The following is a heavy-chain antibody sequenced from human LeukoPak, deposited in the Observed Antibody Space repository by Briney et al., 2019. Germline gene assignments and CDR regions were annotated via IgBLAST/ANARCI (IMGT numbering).Heavy chain of an antibody. J-gene: IGHJ4*02. CDR1: SGSISTSNYY. CDR3: ASDSFYDSGGYFYY. Sequence: SETLSLTCTVSSGSISTSNYYWGWVRQPPGKALEWIGNIFYSGSTYYSPSLKSRVTISLDTSRNQFSLKLNSVTAADTAVYYCASDSFYDSGGYFYYWGQGTPVTVSS. V-gene: IGHV4-39*07. CDR2: IFYSGST. D-gene: IGHD3-22*01.